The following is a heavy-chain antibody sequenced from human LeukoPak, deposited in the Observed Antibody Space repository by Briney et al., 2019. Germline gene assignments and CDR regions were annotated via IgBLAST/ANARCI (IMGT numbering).Heavy chain of an antibody. CDR2: IYPGDSDT. CDR1: GYSFTSYC. J-gene: IGHJ6*02. CDR3: ARLDYYDSSGYFYYYGMDV. D-gene: IGHD3-22*01. Sequence: GESLKISCKGSGYSFTSYCIGWVRQMPGKGLEWMGIIYPGDSDTRYSPSFQGQVTISADKSISTAYLQWSSLKASDTAMYYCARLDYYDSSGYFYYYGMDVWGQGTTVTVSS. V-gene: IGHV5-51*01.